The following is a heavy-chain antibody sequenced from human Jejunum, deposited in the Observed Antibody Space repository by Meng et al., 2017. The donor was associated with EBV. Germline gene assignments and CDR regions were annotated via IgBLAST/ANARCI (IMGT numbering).Heavy chain of an antibody. CDR1: GYTFSRYA. CDR3: ASDISTATFGY. Sequence: QVQLVQTESELKKPGASVKVSCKASGYTFSRYAMNWVRQAPGQGLEWMGWVNTRTGNPAYAQGFTGRFVFSLDTSVSTAYLQISSLKAEDTAVYYCASDISTATFGYWGQGTLVTVSS. CDR2: VNTRTGNP. J-gene: IGHJ4*02. V-gene: IGHV7-4-1*02. D-gene: IGHD2-21*02.